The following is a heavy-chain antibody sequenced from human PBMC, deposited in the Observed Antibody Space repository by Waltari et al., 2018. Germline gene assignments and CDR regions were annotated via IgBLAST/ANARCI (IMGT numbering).Heavy chain of an antibody. D-gene: IGHD3-22*01. CDR3: ARADYYYDKNWFDP. CDR1: GVSISSGDDH. J-gene: IGHJ5*02. V-gene: IGHV4-30-4*08. CDR2: VYYSGST. Sequence: QVQLQESGPGLVKPSQTLSLTCTVSGVSISSGDDHWNWIRQPPGKGLEWIGYVYYSGSTYYHPSLNSRLTISVDTSKNQFYLHLNSVTAADTAVYYCARADYYYDKNWFDPWGQGTPVTVSS.